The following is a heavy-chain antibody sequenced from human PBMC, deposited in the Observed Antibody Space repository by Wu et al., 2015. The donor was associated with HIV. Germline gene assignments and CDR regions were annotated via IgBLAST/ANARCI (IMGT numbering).Heavy chain of an antibody. J-gene: IGHJ3*02. D-gene: IGHD3-22*01. CDR2: MNPNSGNT. CDR1: GYTFTSYD. CDR3: ARMQYYYDSSGYSHDAFDI. Sequence: QVQLVQSGAEVKKPGASVKVSCKASGYTFTSYDINWVRQATGQGLEWMGWMNPNSGNTGYAQKFQGRVTMTRNTSISTAYMELSSLRSEDTAVYYCARMQYYYDSSGYSHDAFDIWGQGTMVTVSS. V-gene: IGHV1-8*01.